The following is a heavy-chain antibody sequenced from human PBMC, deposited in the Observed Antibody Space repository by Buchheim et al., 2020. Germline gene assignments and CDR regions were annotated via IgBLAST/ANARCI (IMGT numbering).Heavy chain of an antibody. CDR2: ISGSGGST. CDR1: GFTFSSYA. Sequence: EVQLLESGGGLVQPGGSLRLSCAASGFTFSSYAMSWVRQAPGKGLEWVSAISGSGGSTYYADSVKGRFTLSRDNSKNTLYLQMNSLRAEDTAVYYCAKGYDFWSGSPYYYYGMDVWGQGTT. V-gene: IGHV3-23*01. D-gene: IGHD3-3*01. J-gene: IGHJ6*02. CDR3: AKGYDFWSGSPYYYYGMDV.